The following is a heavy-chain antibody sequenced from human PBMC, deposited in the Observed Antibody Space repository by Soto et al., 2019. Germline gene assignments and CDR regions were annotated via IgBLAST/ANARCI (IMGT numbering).Heavy chain of an antibody. CDR3: ASHMVRGVPFGY. CDR1: GGSISSSSYY. J-gene: IGHJ4*02. Sequence: SETLSLTCTVSGGSISSSSYYWSWIRQPPGKGLEWIGYIYYSGSTNYNPSLKSRVTISVDTSKNQFSLKLSSVTAADTAVYYCASHMVRGVPFGYWGQGTLVTVSS. V-gene: IGHV4-61*05. CDR2: IYYSGST. D-gene: IGHD3-10*01.